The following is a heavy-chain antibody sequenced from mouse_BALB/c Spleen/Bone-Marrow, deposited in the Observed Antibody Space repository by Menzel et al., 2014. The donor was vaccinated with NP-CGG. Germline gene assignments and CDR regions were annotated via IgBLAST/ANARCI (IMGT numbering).Heavy chain of an antibody. CDR3: ARWEYYAMNY. Sequence: VQLQHRGPEPGKAGASVKISCKSSGHTFTAYSMHWEKQSHGKSLEWIGGSNPTNGGPSYDQKSKGKATLTVDQSSSTAYMELRSLTSEDSAVYYCARWEYYAMNYLGKVASVTVSS. CDR1: GHTFTAYS. V-gene: IGHV1-26*01. CDR2: SNPTNGGP. J-gene: IGHJ4*01. D-gene: IGHD4-1*01.